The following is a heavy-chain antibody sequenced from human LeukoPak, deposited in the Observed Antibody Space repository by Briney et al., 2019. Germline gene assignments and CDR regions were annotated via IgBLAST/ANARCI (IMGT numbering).Heavy chain of an antibody. CDR2: INTDTGNP. Sequence: GASVKVSCKASGYTFTSYAMNWVRQAPGQGLEWMGWINTDTGNPTYAQGFTGRFVFSLDTSVSTAYLQISSLKAEDTAVYYCARLAYCGGDCYSRFDYWGQGTLVTVSS. D-gene: IGHD2-21*02. CDR1: GYTFTSYA. CDR3: ARLAYCGGDCYSRFDY. J-gene: IGHJ4*02. V-gene: IGHV7-4-1*02.